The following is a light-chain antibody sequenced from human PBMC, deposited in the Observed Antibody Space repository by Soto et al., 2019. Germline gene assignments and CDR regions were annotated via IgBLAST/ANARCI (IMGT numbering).Light chain of an antibody. CDR3: QTWGTGIVV. CDR2: LNSDGSH. CDR1: SGHSSYA. Sequence: QSVLTQSPSASASLGASVKVTCTLSSGHSSYAIAWHQQHPEKGPRYLMKLNSDGSHTKGDGIPDRFSGSSSGAERYLTISSLQSEDEADYYCQTWGTGIVVFGGGTQLTVL. J-gene: IGLJ2*01. V-gene: IGLV4-69*01.